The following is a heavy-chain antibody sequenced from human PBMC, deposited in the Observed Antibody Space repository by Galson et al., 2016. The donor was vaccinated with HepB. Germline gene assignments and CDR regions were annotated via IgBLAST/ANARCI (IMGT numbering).Heavy chain of an antibody. CDR3: ARDPGRIASAGHLDS. Sequence: SLRLSCAGSGFIVSSHYMNWVRQTPGKGLEWVAIIYSGGATYYADPVKGRFTISRDNPNNTVYLQMNSLRGEDTAVYYCARDPGRIASAGHLDSWGQGTLVTVSS. CDR2: IYSGGAT. CDR1: GFIVSSHY. J-gene: IGHJ5*01. D-gene: IGHD6-13*01. V-gene: IGHV3-53*01.